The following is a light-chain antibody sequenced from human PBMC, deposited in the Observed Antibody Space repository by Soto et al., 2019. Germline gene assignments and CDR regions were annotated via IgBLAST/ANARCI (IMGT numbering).Light chain of an antibody. CDR2: GAF. CDR1: HDISNY. J-gene: IGKJ1*01. Sequence: DGQMTQSPSSLSASVGDRVTITCRASHDISNYLAWYLQTPGTVPKLLIYGAFTLKSGVPSRFSGSGYGAEFTLTITSLQPEDAGTYYCQKYDSAPWTFGQGTKVEIK. V-gene: IGKV1-27*01. CDR3: QKYDSAPWT.